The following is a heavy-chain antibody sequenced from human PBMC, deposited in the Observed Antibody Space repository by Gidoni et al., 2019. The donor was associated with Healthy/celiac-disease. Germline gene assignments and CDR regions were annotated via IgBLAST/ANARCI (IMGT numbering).Heavy chain of an antibody. D-gene: IGHD2-2*01. CDR1: GFTFSRYA. V-gene: IGHV3-23*01. CDR2: ISGSGGST. CDR3: AAEGYCSSTSCYVDYYYGMDV. J-gene: IGHJ6*02. Sequence: EVQLLESGGGLVQPGGSLRLSCAASGFTFSRYAMSWFRQAPGKGLEWVSAISGSGGSTYYADSVKGRFTISRDNSKNTLYLQMNSLRAEDTAVYYCAAEGYCSSTSCYVDYYYGMDVWGQGTTVTVSS.